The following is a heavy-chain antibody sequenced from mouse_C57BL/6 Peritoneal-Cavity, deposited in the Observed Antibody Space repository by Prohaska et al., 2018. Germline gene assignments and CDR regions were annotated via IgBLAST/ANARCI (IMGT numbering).Heavy chain of an antibody. CDR1: GFSFNTYA. D-gene: IGHD2-1*01. CDR3: VSYSSMDY. V-gene: IGHV10-1*01. J-gene: IGHJ4*01. CDR2: IRSKSNNYAT. Sequence: EVQLVESGGGFVQPKGSLKLSCAASGFSFNTYAMNCLRQAPGKGLEWVARIRSKSNNYATYYADSVKDRFTISRDDSESMLYLQMNNLKTEDTAMYYCVSYSSMDYWGQGTSVTVSS.